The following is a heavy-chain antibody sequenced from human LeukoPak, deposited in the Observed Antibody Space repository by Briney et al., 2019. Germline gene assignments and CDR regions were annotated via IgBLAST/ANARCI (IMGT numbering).Heavy chain of an antibody. CDR3: ARGTVTMVDY. Sequence: GGSLRLSCSASGFTFSSYAMHWVRQAPGKGLEYVSAIRSDGDSTYYADSVKGRFTISRDNSKNTLFLQMNSLRAGDTAVYYCARGTVTMVDYWGQGTLVTVSS. CDR1: GFTFSSYA. CDR2: IRSDGDST. D-gene: IGHD3-10*01. V-gene: IGHV3-64*04. J-gene: IGHJ4*02.